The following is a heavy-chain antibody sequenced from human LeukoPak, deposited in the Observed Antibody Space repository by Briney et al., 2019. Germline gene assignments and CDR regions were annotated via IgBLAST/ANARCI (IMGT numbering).Heavy chain of an antibody. CDR1: GRSFSGYY. D-gene: IGHD4-23*01. Sequence: SETLSLTCAVYGRSFSGYYWSWIRQPPGKGLEWIGEINHSGSTNYNPSLKSRVTISVDTSKNQFSLKLSSVTAADTAVYYCARRQYGGNSAGYYYMDVWGKGTTVTVSS. V-gene: IGHV4-34*01. J-gene: IGHJ6*03. CDR3: ARRQYGGNSAGYYYMDV. CDR2: INHSGST.